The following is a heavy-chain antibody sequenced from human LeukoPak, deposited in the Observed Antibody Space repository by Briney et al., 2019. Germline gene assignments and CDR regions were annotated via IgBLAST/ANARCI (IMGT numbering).Heavy chain of an antibody. CDR1: GFXFSSYG. Sequence: PGGSLRLSCAASGFXFSSYGIHWIRQAPGKGLEWVAVISYDGSDKWYADSVKGRFTVSRDNSKNTLSLQMNSLRDEDTAVYYCAKGSGYCTGGSCWRLWGQGTPVTVSS. V-gene: IGHV3-30*18. D-gene: IGHD2-15*01. CDR2: ISYDGSDK. J-gene: IGHJ1*01. CDR3: AKGSGYCTGGSCWRL.